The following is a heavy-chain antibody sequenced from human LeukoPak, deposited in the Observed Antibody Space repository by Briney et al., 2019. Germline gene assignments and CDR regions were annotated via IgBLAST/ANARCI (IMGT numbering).Heavy chain of an antibody. J-gene: IGHJ4*02. Sequence: SETLSLTCAVYGGSFSGYYWSWIRQPPGKGLEWIGEINHSGSTNYNPSLKSRVTISVDTSKNQFSLKLSSVTAADTAVYCCARAISGYDFFWVFDYWGQGTLVTVSS. CDR2: INHSGST. D-gene: IGHD5-12*01. V-gene: IGHV4-34*01. CDR1: GGSFSGYY. CDR3: ARAISGYDFFWVFDY.